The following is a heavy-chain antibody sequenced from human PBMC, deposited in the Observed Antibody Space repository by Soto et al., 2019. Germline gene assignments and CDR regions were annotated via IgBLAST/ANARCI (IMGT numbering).Heavy chain of an antibody. J-gene: IGHJ4*02. V-gene: IGHV4-59*01. D-gene: IGHD3-10*01. CDR3: ASSLSPYYYGSGSYYSPLDY. Sequence: ETLSLTCTVSGGSISSYYWSWIRQPPGKGLEWIGHIYYSGSTNYNPSLKSRVTISVDTSKNQFSLKLSSVTAADTAVYYCASSLSPYYYGSGSYYSPLDYWGQGTLVTVSS. CDR1: GGSISSYY. CDR2: IYYSGST.